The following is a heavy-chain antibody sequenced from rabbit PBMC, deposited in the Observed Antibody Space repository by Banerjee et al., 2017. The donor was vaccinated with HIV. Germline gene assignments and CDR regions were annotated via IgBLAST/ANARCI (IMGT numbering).Heavy chain of an antibody. D-gene: IGHD1-1*01. J-gene: IGHJ4*01. CDR2: IDPVFGAP. CDR1: GFDFSSYG. V-gene: IGHV1S47*01. Sequence: QEQLVESGGGLVQPGGSLKLSCKASGFDFSSYGVSWVRQAPGKGLEWIGYIDPVFGAPYYASWVNGRFTISSHNAQNTLYLQLNSLTAADTAAYFCARGTYASSGDYYIMGNLWGQGTLVTVS. CDR3: ARGTYASSGDYYIMGNL.